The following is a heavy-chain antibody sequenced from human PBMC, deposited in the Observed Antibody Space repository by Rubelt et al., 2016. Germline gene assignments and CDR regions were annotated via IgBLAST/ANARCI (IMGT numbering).Heavy chain of an antibody. J-gene: IGHJ6*02. CDR3: ARERVTTDLYGMDV. V-gene: IGHV3-30*03. CDR1: SSHG. CDR2: ISFDGSNK. Sequence: SSHGMHWVRQAPGKGLEWVAVISFDGSNKYYADSVKGRFTISRDNSKNTLYLQMNSLRAEDTAVYYCARERVTTDLYGMDVWGQGTTVTVSS. D-gene: IGHD4-11*01.